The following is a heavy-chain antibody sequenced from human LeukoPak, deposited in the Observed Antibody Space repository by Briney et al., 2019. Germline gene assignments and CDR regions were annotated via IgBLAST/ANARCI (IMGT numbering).Heavy chain of an antibody. CDR3: ARDFTTYYYDRPYYYMDV. CDR2: ISYDGSNK. Sequence: PGGSLRLSCAASGFTFSSYAMHWVRQAPGKGLEWVAVISYDGSNKYYADSVKGRFTISRDNSKNTLYLQMNSLRAEDTAVYYCARDFTTYYYDRPYYYMDVWGKGTTVTVSS. J-gene: IGHJ6*03. V-gene: IGHV3-30*04. CDR1: GFTFSSYA. D-gene: IGHD3-22*01.